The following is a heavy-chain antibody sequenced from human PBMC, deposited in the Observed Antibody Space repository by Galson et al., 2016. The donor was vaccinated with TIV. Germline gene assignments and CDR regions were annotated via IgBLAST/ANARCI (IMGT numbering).Heavy chain of an antibody. CDR1: GYNFTNYW. CDR3: ARPHYGDGDY. CDR2: IDPEDSYT. D-gene: IGHD4-17*01. V-gene: IGHV5-10-1*01. Sequence: QSGAEVKKPGESLRISCKTSGYNFTNYWIIWVRQMPGRGLEWVGRIDPEDSYTEYSPSFQGHVTISTDESIGTSYLQWSSLKASDTAIYYFARPHYGDGDYWGLGTLVTVSS. J-gene: IGHJ4*02.